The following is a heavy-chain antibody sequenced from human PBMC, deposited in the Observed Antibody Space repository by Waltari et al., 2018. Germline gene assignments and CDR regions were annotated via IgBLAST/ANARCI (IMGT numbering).Heavy chain of an antibody. V-gene: IGHV4-34*01. D-gene: IGHD6-6*01. CDR3: ARGIAARPGNKFDY. Sequence: QVQLQQWGAGLLKHSETLSLTCAVYGGSFSGYYWSWIRQPPGKGLEWIGEINHSGSTNYNPSLKSRVTISVDTSKNQFSLKLSSVTAADTAVYYCARGIAARPGNKFDYWGQGTLVTVSS. CDR1: GGSFSGYY. CDR2: INHSGST. J-gene: IGHJ4*02.